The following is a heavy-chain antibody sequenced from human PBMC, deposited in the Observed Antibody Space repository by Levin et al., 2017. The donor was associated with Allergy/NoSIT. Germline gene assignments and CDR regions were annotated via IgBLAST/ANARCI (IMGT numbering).Heavy chain of an antibody. J-gene: IGHJ4*02. CDR1: GFTFSNAW. D-gene: IGHD2/OR15-2a*01. CDR3: TKGRWLLWANGPDY. CDR2: IKSKTDGGTT. V-gene: IGHV3-15*01. Sequence: GGSLRLSCAASGFTFSNAWLSWVRQAPGKGLEWVGRIKSKTDGGTTDYAAPVKGRFTISRDDSKNTLYLQMNSLKTEDTAVEYCTKGRWLLWANGPDYWGQGTLVTVSS.